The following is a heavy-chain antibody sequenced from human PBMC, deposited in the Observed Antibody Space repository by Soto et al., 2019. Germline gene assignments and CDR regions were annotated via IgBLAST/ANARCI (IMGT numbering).Heavy chain of an antibody. CDR3: ASNRDSGYKIDY. V-gene: IGHV3-21*01. CDR2: ISSSSSYI. CDR1: GFTFSSYS. J-gene: IGHJ4*02. Sequence: EVQLVESGGGLVQPGGSLRLSCAASGFTFSSYSMNWVRQAPGKGLEWVSSISSSSSYIYYADSVKGRFTISRDNAKNSLYLQMNSLRAEDTAVYYCASNRDSGYKIDYWGQGTLVTVSS. D-gene: IGHD5-12*01.